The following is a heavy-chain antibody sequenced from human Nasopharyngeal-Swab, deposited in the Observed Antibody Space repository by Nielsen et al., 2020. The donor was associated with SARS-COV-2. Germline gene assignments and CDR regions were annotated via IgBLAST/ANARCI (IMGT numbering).Heavy chain of an antibody. CDR2: IYYSGST. CDR3: ASSYDILTGYSYYYYYGMDV. J-gene: IGHJ6*02. V-gene: IGHV4-34*01. Sequence: SETLSLACAVYGGSFSGYYWGWIRQPPGKGLEWIGRIYYSGSTYYNPSLKSRVTISVDTSKNQFSLKLSSVTAADTAVYYCASSYDILTGYSYYYYYGMDVWGQGTTVTVSS. CDR1: GGSFSGYY. D-gene: IGHD3-9*01.